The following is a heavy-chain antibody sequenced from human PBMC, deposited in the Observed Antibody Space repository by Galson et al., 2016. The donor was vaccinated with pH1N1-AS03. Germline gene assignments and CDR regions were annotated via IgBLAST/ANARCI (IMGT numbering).Heavy chain of an antibody. CDR3: ARQDSGAYYLDS. CDR1: GGSIRSSNYY. D-gene: IGHD1-26*01. V-gene: IGHV4-39*07. J-gene: IGHJ4*02. Sequence: SETLSLTCTASGGSIRSSNYYWGWIRQPPGKGLEWIGSMYYTGTNFYNPSLKSRVSMSVDTSKNQFSLKLKSVTAADTAVYYCARQDSGAYYLDSWGPGTLVTVSS. CDR2: MYYTGTN.